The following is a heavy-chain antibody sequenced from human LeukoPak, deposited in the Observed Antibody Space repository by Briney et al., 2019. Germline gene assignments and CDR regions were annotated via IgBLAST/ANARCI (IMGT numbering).Heavy chain of an antibody. CDR3: ARVIFLEWFTDY. V-gene: IGHV4-30-4*01. CDR2: IYYSGST. J-gene: IGHJ4*02. D-gene: IGHD3-3*01. CDR1: GGSISSGDYY. Sequence: SSETLSLTCTVSGGSISSGDYYWSWIRQPPGKGLEWIGYIYYSGSTYYNPSLKSRVTISVDTSKNQFSLKLGSVTAADTAVYYCARVIFLEWFTDYWGQGTLVTVSS.